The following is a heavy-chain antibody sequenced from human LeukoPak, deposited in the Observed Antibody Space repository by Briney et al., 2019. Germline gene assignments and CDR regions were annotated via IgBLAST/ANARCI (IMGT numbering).Heavy chain of an antibody. CDR2: ISGSGGST. D-gene: IGHD6-19*01. J-gene: IGHJ4*02. CDR3: AKLGMIAVAGYFDY. V-gene: IGHV3-23*01. CDR1: GFTFSSYA. Sequence: GGSLRLSCAASGFTFSSYAMSWVRQAPGKGLEWVSAISGSGGSTYYADSVKGRFTISRDNTKNTLYLQMNSLRAEDTAVYYCAKLGMIAVAGYFDYWGQGTLVTVSS.